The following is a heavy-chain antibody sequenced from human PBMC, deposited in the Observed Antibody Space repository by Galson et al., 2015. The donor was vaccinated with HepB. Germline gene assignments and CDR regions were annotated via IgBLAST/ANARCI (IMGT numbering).Heavy chain of an antibody. Sequence: SLRLSCAASGFAVSTNYMSWVRQAPGKGLQWVSVIYSGGSTYYADSVKGRFTISRDNSKNTLYLQMNSLRAEDTAVYYCAREGNSSGWGAFDIWGQGTMVTVSS. CDR2: IYSGGST. J-gene: IGHJ3*02. CDR3: AREGNSSGWGAFDI. CDR1: GFAVSTNY. D-gene: IGHD6-19*01. V-gene: IGHV3-53*01.